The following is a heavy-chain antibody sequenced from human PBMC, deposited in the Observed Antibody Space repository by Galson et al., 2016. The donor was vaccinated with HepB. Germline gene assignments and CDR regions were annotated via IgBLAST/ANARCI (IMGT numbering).Heavy chain of an antibody. V-gene: IGHV3-30-3*01. D-gene: IGHD2-15*01. CDR2: ISYDGGKK. CDR1: QFTFSTYA. CDR3: ARDPLYCSGGSCIPYYFGY. Sequence: SLRLSCAVSQFTFSTYAMNWVRQAPGKGLEWVAVISYDGGKKYYADSVKGRFTISRGNPKNTLYLQMNSLRPEDTAVYFCARDPLYCSGGSCIPYYFGYWGQGTPVTVSS. J-gene: IGHJ4*02.